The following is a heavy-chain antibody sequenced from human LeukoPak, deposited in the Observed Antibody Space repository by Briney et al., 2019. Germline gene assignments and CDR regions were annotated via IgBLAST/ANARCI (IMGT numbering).Heavy chain of an antibody. CDR3: ASLGSGRFFDL. CDR2: IYTSGNT. CDR1: GGSIRSYH. V-gene: IGHV4-4*07. D-gene: IGHD3-16*01. Sequence: SETLSLTRTVSGGSIRSYHWSWIRQPAGKGLEWVGLIYTSGNTKYNSSLKSRVSMSVDTSKNQFSLQLRSVTAADTAVYFCASLGSGRFFDLWGRGTLVTVSS. J-gene: IGHJ2*01.